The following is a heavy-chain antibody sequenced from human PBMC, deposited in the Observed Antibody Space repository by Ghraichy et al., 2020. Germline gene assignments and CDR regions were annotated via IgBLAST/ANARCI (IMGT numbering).Heavy chain of an antibody. CDR2: ISGGGSST. V-gene: IGHV3-23*01. J-gene: IGHJ4*02. Sequence: SLRLSCAASGFSFSSYAMSWVRQAPGKGLEWVAAISGGGSSTYFADSVKGRFTISRDNSKNTLYLQMNSLRAEDTAVYYCAKCYTSGWYAVAPHYFDYWGQGSLVTVSS. CDR3: AKCYTSGWYAVAPHYFDY. D-gene: IGHD6-19*01. CDR1: GFSFSSYA.